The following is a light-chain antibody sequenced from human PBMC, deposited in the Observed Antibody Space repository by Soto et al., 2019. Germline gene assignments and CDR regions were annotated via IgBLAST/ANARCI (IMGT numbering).Light chain of an antibody. CDR2: DAS. CDR1: QNINTY. CDR3: QQRSSWPRV. Sequence: EIVLTQSPATLSLSLGERATLSCGASQNINTYLVWYQQKPGQAPRLLIYDASKRATGIPDRFSGSGSGTDFIFTISSLAPEDFALYYCQQRSSWPRVFGGGTKVEIK. V-gene: IGKV3-11*01. J-gene: IGKJ4*01.